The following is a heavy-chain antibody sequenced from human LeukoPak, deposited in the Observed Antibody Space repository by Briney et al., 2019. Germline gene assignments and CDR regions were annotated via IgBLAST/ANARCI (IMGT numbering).Heavy chain of an antibody. V-gene: IGHV3-48*02. J-gene: IGHJ6*02. CDR2: ISSSMSTK. CDR3: ARGYNYGPPNGMDV. D-gene: IGHD1-1*01. CDR1: RFSFRRHR. Sequence: PGGSLRLSCAASRFSFRRHRMNRVSQAPGKGLEWVSFISSSMSTKYYADSVKGRFTISRDNAKNSLYLQMNSLRDEDTAVYYCARGYNYGPPNGMDVWGQGTTVTVSS.